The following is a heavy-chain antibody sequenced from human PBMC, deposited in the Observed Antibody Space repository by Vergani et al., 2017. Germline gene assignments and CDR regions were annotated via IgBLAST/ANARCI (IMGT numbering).Heavy chain of an antibody. D-gene: IGHD3-3*01. V-gene: IGHV4-38-2*02. Sequence: QVQLQESGPGLVKPSETLSLTCTVSGYSISSGYYWGWIRQPPGKGLEWIGSIYHSGGTYYNPSLKSRGTISVDTSKNQFSLKLSSVTAADTAVYYCARAPPSYYDFWSEFDYWGQGTLVTVSS. J-gene: IGHJ4*02. CDR1: GYSISSGYY. CDR3: ARAPPSYYDFWSEFDY. CDR2: IYHSGGT.